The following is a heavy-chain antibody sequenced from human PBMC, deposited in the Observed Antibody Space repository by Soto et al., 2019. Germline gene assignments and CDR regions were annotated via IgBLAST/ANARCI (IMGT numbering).Heavy chain of an antibody. D-gene: IGHD5-12*01. CDR2: IIPIFGTA. CDR3: ARDHLGYTAVDAFDI. CDR1: GGTFSSYA. Sequence: SVTGSCTASGGTFSSYAISWVRQAPGQGLEWMGGIIPIFGTANYAQKFQGRVTITADESTNTAYMELSSLRSEDTAVYYCARDHLGYTAVDAFDIWGQGTMVTVSS. V-gene: IGHV1-69*01. J-gene: IGHJ3*02.